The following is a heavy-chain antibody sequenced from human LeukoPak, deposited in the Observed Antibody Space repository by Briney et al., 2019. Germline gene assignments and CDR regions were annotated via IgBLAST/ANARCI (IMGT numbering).Heavy chain of an antibody. CDR3: ARDGEQLVLDY. Sequence: GSLRLSCAASGSTFDDYGMSWVRQAPGKGLEWVSGINWNGGSTGYADSVKGRFTISRDNAKNSLYLQMNSLRAEDTALYYCARDGEQLVLDYWGQGTLVTVSS. V-gene: IGHV3-20*04. CDR2: INWNGGST. J-gene: IGHJ4*02. D-gene: IGHD6-13*01. CDR1: GSTFDDYG.